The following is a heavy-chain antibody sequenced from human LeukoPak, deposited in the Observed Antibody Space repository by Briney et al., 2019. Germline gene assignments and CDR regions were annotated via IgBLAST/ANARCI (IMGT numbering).Heavy chain of an antibody. CDR2: ISCDGSKR. CDR1: GFTFSTYA. Sequence: GRSLRLSCAASGFTFSTYAVHWVRQAPGKGLEWVAVISCDGSKRYYADSVKGRFTISRDNSKNASLQMNSLRAEDTAVYYCARDYDTSGSYFDFFDYWGQGTLVTVSS. V-gene: IGHV3-30-3*01. D-gene: IGHD3-22*01. J-gene: IGHJ4*02. CDR3: ARDYDTSGSYFDFFDY.